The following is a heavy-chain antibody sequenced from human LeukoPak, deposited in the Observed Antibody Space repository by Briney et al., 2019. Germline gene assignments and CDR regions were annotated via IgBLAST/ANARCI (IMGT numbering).Heavy chain of an antibody. J-gene: IGHJ4*02. Sequence: PGGSLRLSCAASGFTFSTYAMNWVRQAPGKGLEWVSGLSGSGTNTYYADSVKGRFTISRDNSKNTLYLQMNSLRAEDTAIYYCARDPDGSGPDFDCWGQGTLVIVSS. V-gene: IGHV3-23*01. CDR3: ARDPDGSGPDFDC. CDR1: GFTFSTYA. D-gene: IGHD3-10*01. CDR2: LSGSGTNT.